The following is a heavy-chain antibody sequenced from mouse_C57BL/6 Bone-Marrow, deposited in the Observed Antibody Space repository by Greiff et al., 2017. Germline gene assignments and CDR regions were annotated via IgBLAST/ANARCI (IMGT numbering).Heavy chain of an antibody. J-gene: IGHJ4*01. CDR1: GYTFTSYW. CDR3: ARHNDGYYLFY. CDR2: IYPSDSET. Sequence: QVQLQQPGAELVRPGSSVKLSCKASGYTFTSYWMDWVKQRPGQGLEWIGNIYPSDSETHYNQKFKDKATLTVDKSSSTAYMQLSSLTSEDSAVYYCARHNDGYYLFYWGQGTSVTVSS. D-gene: IGHD2-3*01. V-gene: IGHV1-61*01.